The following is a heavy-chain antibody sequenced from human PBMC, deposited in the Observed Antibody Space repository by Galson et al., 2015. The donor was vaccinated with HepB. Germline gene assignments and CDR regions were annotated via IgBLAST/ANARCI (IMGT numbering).Heavy chain of an antibody. CDR2: IIPIFGTA. Sequence: SVKVSCKASGGTFSSYAISWVRQAPGQGLEWMGGIIPIFGTANYAQKFQGRVTITADKSTSTAYMELSSLRSEDTAVYYCARMYSSSWYGDAFDIWGQGTMVTVSS. V-gene: IGHV1-69*06. CDR3: ARMYSSSWYGDAFDI. D-gene: IGHD6-13*01. CDR1: GGTFSSYA. J-gene: IGHJ3*02.